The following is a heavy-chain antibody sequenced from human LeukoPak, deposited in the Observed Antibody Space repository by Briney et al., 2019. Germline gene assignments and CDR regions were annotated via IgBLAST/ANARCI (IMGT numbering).Heavy chain of an antibody. D-gene: IGHD3-10*01. CDR2: IHEGGDT. V-gene: IGHV4-38-2*02. CDR1: GYSISSGYN. Sequence: PSETLSLTCTVSGYSISSGYNWSWIRQPPGKGLEWIGIIHEGGDTYYNPCLMSQLTISVDTSKNQFSLRLSSVTAADTAIYFCARGEIGDFDSWGQGTLVTVSA. J-gene: IGHJ4*02. CDR3: ARGEIGDFDS.